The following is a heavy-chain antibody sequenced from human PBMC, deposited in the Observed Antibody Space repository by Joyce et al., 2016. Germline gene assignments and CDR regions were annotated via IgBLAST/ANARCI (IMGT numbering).Heavy chain of an antibody. CDR1: GFTFSSYS. D-gene: IGHD2-8*01. Sequence: EVQLVESGGGLVKPGGSLRLSCAASGFTFSSYSMSWVRQGTGKGMEWVSSLSSSSSDIRYTDPVKGRFTISRDNAKNSLYLQMNSLRVEDTAVYYCARSSYTNGIFDYWGQGTLVTVSS. V-gene: IGHV3-21*01. CDR3: ARSSYTNGIFDY. J-gene: IGHJ4*02. CDR2: LSSSSSDI.